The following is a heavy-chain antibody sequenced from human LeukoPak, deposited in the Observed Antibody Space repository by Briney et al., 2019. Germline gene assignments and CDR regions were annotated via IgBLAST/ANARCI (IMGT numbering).Heavy chain of an antibody. CDR3: ARVTEYMIEDQFDY. D-gene: IGHD3-22*01. J-gene: IGHJ4*02. Sequence: SETLSLTCTVSGGSISSYYWSWIRQPPGKGLEWIGYIYYSGSTNYNSSFKSRVTISIDTSKNQFSLRLSSVTAADTAVYYCARVTEYMIEDQFDYWGQGTLVTVSS. CDR2: IYYSGST. V-gene: IGHV4-59*01. CDR1: GGSISSYY.